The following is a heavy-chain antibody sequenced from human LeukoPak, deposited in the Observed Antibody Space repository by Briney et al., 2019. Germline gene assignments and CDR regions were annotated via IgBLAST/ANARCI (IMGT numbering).Heavy chain of an antibody. CDR1: GYTFTSYA. Sequence: GASVKVSCKASGYTFTSYAMNWVRQAPGKGLEWMGGFDPEDGETIYAQKFQGRVTMTEDTSTDTAYMELSSLRSEDTAVYYCARGWGTGYYVNWFDPWGQGTLVTVSS. CDR3: ARGWGTGYYVNWFDP. J-gene: IGHJ5*02. D-gene: IGHD3-9*01. V-gene: IGHV1-24*01. CDR2: FDPEDGET.